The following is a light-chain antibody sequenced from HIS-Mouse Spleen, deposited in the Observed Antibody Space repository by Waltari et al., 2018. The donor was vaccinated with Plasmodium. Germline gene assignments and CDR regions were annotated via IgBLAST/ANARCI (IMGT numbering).Light chain of an antibody. CDR3: QQYYSFPYT. V-gene: IGKV1D-8*02. J-gene: IGKJ2*01. CDR1: QGISSY. Sequence: AIWMTQPPSLLSASTGDRATNSCLMSQGISSYLAWYQQKPGKAPELLIYAASTLQSGVPSRFSGSGSGTDFTLTISCLQSEDFATYYCQQYYSFPYTFGQGTKLEIK. CDR2: AAS.